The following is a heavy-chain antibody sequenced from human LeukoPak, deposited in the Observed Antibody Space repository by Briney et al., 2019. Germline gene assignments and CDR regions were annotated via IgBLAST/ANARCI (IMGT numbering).Heavy chain of an antibody. Sequence: ASVTVSFKASGYTFTIYGISWVRQAPGQGLEWMGWISAYNGNTNYAQKLQGRVTMTTDTSTSTAYMELRSLRSDDTAVYYCARGGITTVRGVIISGNTVLKDWGQGTLVTVSS. CDR3: ARGGITTVRGVIISGNTVLKD. CDR2: ISAYNGNT. V-gene: IGHV1-18*04. D-gene: IGHD3-10*01. J-gene: IGHJ4*02. CDR1: GYTFTIYG.